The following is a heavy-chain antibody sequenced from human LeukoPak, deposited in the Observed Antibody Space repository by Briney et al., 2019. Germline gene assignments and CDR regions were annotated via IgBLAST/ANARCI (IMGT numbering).Heavy chain of an antibody. CDR1: GGSFSGYY. CDR2: IKHSGST. J-gene: IGHJ4*02. D-gene: IGHD3-10*01. Sequence: PSETLPLTCAVYGGSFSGYYWSWIRQPPGKGLEWIGEIKHSGSTNYNPSLKSRVTISVDTSKNQFSLKLSSVTAADTAVYYCARGLNPTYYYGSGSHSFDYWGQGTLVTVSS. V-gene: IGHV4-34*01. CDR3: ARGLNPTYYYGSGSHSFDY.